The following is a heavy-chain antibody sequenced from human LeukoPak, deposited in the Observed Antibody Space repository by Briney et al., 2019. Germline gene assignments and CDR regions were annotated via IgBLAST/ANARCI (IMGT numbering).Heavy chain of an antibody. V-gene: IGHV3-30-3*01. D-gene: IGHD3-9*01. CDR3: AREGFDWLLYSYYYYYGMDV. CDR1: GFTFSRYA. Sequence: GGSLRLSCAASGFTFSRYAMYWVRQAPGKGLEWAAVISYDGSNKYYADSVKGRFTISRDNSKNTLYLQVNSLRAEDTAVYYCAREGFDWLLYSYYYYYGMDVWGQGTTFTVSS. CDR2: ISYDGSNK. J-gene: IGHJ6*02.